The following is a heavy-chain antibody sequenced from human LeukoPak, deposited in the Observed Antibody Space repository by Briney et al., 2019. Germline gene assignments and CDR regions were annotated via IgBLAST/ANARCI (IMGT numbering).Heavy chain of an antibody. Sequence: GGSLRLSCSASGFTFSSYAMHWVRQAPGKGLEYVSAISSNGGSTYYADSVKGRFTISRDNSKNTLYLQMSSLRAEDTAVYYCVRHLDYYDSSGYYRDYYYGMDVWGQGTTVTVSS. CDR1: GFTFSSYA. CDR2: ISSNGGST. CDR3: VRHLDYYDSSGYYRDYYYGMDV. J-gene: IGHJ6*02. D-gene: IGHD3-22*01. V-gene: IGHV3-64D*09.